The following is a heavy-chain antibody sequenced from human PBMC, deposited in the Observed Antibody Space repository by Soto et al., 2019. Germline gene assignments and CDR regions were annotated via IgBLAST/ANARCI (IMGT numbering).Heavy chain of an antibody. Sequence: SVKVSCKASGGTFSSYTISWVRQAPGQGLEWMGRIIPILGIANYAQKFQGRVTITADKSTSTAYMELSSLRSEDTAVYYCARVPGCSSTSCYLLYMDVWGKGTTVTVSS. D-gene: IGHD2-2*01. CDR2: IIPILGIA. J-gene: IGHJ6*03. CDR1: GGTFSSYT. V-gene: IGHV1-69*02. CDR3: ARVPGCSSTSCYLLYMDV.